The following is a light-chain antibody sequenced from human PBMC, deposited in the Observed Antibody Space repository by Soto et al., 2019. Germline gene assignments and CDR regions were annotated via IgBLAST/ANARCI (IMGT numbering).Light chain of an antibody. Sequence: QSVLTQPPSVSGAPGPRVTISCTGSSSNIGAGYNVHWYQQLPGTAPKLLIYGNSNRPSGVPDRFSGAKSGTSASLAITGLQAEDEADYYCQSYDSSLRGWVFVGGTKLTVL. V-gene: IGLV1-40*01. CDR2: GNS. CDR1: SSNIGAGYN. CDR3: QSYDSSLRGWV. J-gene: IGLJ3*02.